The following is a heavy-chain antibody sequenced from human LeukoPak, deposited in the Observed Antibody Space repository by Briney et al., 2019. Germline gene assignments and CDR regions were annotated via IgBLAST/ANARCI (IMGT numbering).Heavy chain of an antibody. Sequence: GRSLRLSCAASGFDSSVYGMHWARQAPGKGPDWVAVISYDGSDKYYADSVKGRFTISRDNSKNTLYLQMNTLRTEDTAVYYCAKSGCSSTSCYLNYWGPGTLVTVSS. D-gene: IGHD2-2*01. CDR2: ISYDGSDK. V-gene: IGHV3-30*18. J-gene: IGHJ4*02. CDR1: GFDSSVYG. CDR3: AKSGCSSTSCYLNY.